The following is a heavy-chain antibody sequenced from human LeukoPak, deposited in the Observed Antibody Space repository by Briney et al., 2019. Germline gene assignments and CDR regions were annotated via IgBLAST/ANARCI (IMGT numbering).Heavy chain of an antibody. CDR1: GYTLTELS. CDR3: ATGLFPNYYDSSGYYH. CDR2: FDPEDGET. Sequence: ASMKVSCKVSGYTLTELSMHWVRQAPGKGLEWMGGFDPEDGETIYAQKFQGRVTMTEDTSTDTAYMELSSLRSEDTAVYYCATGLFPNYYDSSGYYHWGQGTLVTASS. J-gene: IGHJ5*02. V-gene: IGHV1-24*01. D-gene: IGHD3-22*01.